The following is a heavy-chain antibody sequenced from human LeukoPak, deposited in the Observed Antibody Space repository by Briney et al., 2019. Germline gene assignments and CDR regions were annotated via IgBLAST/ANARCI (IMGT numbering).Heavy chain of an antibody. J-gene: IGHJ5*02. V-gene: IGHV4-61*02. CDR2: IYTSGST. D-gene: IGHD5-12*01. Sequence: KPSQTLSLTCTVSGGSISSGSYYWSWIRQPAGKGLEWIGRIYTSGSTNYNPSLKSRVTISVDTSKNQFSLKLSSVTAADTAVYYCARTVEILANWFDPWGQGTLVTVSS. CDR1: GGSISSGSYY. CDR3: ARTVEILANWFDP.